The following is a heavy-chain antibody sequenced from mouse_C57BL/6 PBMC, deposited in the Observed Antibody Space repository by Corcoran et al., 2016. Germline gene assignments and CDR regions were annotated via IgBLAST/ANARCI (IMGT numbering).Heavy chain of an antibody. CDR1: GYTFTDYY. CDR2: INPNNGGT. CDR3: ARGPPTPYHSAMDY. J-gene: IGHJ4*01. V-gene: IGHV1-26*01. D-gene: IGHD2-10*01. Sequence: EVQLQQSGPELVKHGASVKISCKDSGYTFTDYYMNWVKQSNGKSLEWIGDINPNNGGTSYNQKFKGKATLTVDKSSSTAYMELRSLTSEDSAVYYCARGPPTPYHSAMDYWGQGTSVTVSS.